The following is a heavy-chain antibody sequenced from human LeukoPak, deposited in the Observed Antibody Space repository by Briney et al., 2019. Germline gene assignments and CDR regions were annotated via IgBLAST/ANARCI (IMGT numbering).Heavy chain of an antibody. CDR1: GYTFTSYY. V-gene: IGHV1-46*01. D-gene: IGHD5-12*01. CDR3: ARDFSGYKDY. CDR2: INPSGGST. J-gene: IGHJ4*02. Sequence: ASVKVSCKASGYTFTSYYMHWVRQAPGQGLEWMGIINPSGGSTSYAQKFQGRVTITADKSTSTAYMELSSLRSEDTAVYYCARDFSGYKDYWGQGTLVTVSS.